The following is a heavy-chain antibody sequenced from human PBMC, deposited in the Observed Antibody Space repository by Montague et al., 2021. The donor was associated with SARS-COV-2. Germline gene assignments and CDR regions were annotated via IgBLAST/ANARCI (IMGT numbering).Heavy chain of an antibody. V-gene: IGHV4-39*01. D-gene: IGHD3-22*01. CDR3: ARPRITMTVVVIKGGWFDP. CDR1: GGSISSSSYY. J-gene: IGHJ5*02. CDR2: IYYSGST. Sequence: SETLSLTCTVSGGSISSSSYYWGWIRQPPGKGLEWIGSIYYSGSTYYNPSLRSRVTISVDTSKNQFSLKLSSVTAADTAVYYCARPRITMTVVVIKGGWFDPWGQGTLVTGSP.